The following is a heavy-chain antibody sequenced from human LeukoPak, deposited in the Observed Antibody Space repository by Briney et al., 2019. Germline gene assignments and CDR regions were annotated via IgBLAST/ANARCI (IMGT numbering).Heavy chain of an antibody. V-gene: IGHV3-30*04. D-gene: IGHD5-12*01. CDR2: ISYDGSNK. Sequence: PGGSLRLSCAASEFTFSSYAMRWVRQAPGKGLEWVAVISYDGSNKYYADSGKGRSTIARDNSKKTLYLQMNSLRAEHTAVYYCARESVATSIYYYGMDLWGQGTTVTVSS. J-gene: IGHJ6*02. CDR3: ARESVATSIYYYGMDL. CDR1: EFTFSSYA.